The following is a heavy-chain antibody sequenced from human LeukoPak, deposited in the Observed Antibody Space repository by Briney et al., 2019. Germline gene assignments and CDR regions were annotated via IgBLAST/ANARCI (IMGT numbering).Heavy chain of an antibody. J-gene: IGHJ6*02. CDR3: ATDQPALYYYGMDV. Sequence: ASVKVSCKVSGYTLTELSVHWVRQAPGKGLEWMGGFDPEDGETIYAQKFQGRVTMTEDTSTDTAYMELSSLRSEDTAVYYCATDQPALYYYGMDVWGQGTTVTVSS. CDR1: GYTLTELS. V-gene: IGHV1-24*01. CDR2: FDPEDGET.